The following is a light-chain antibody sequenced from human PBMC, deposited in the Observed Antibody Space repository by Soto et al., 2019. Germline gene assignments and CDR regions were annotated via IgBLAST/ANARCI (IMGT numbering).Light chain of an antibody. Sequence: QSALTQPRSVSGSPGQSVTISCTGPSTDVGGYNYVSWYQQHPGKAPKLIIYDVSRRPSGVPDRFSGSESGNTASLTISGRQAEDEADYHCCSYAGSYTWVFGGGTKLTVL. CDR2: DVS. J-gene: IGLJ3*02. V-gene: IGLV2-11*01. CDR1: STDVGGYNY. CDR3: CSYAGSYTWV.